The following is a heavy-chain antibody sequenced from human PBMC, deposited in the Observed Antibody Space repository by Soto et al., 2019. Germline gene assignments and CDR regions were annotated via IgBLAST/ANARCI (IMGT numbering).Heavy chain of an antibody. CDR3: ASSAVAVGILPFDY. V-gene: IGHV4-59*01. CDR2: IYYSGST. Sequence: QVQLQESGPGLVKPSETLSLICTISGASISTYYWSWIRQPPGKGLEWIGYIYYSGSTNYNPSLKSRVTISVDTSKKQFSLKLTSVTAADTAVYYGASSAVAVGILPFDYWGQGTLVTVSS. CDR1: GASISTYY. D-gene: IGHD6-19*01. J-gene: IGHJ4*02.